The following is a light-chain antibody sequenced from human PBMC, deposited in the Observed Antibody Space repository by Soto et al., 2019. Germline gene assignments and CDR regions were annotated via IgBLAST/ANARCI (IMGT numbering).Light chain of an antibody. J-gene: IGLJ3*02. V-gene: IGLV1-40*01. CDR3: QSYDSSLSGWV. CDR1: SSNIGAGYD. CDR2: GNN. Sequence: QSVLTQPPSVSGAPGQRVTISCTGSSSNIGAGYDVHWYQQLPGTAPKLLIFGNNNRPSGVPDRFSDSKSGTSASLAITGLQAEDEADYYCQSYDSSLSGWVFGGGTQLTV.